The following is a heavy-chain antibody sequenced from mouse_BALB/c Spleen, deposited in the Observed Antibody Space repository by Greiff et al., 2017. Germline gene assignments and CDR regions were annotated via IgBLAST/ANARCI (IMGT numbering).Heavy chain of an antibody. J-gene: IGHJ3*01. CDR3: ARGGNYNPFAY. CDR2: IDPANGNT. V-gene: IGHV14-3*02. CDR1: GFNIKVTY. Sequence: VQLKESGAELVKPGASVKLSCTASGFNIKVTYMHWVKQRPEQGLEWIGRIDPANGNTKYDPKFQGKATITADTSSNTAYLQLSSLTSEDTAVYYCARGGNYNPFAYWGQGTLVTVSA. D-gene: IGHD2-1*01.